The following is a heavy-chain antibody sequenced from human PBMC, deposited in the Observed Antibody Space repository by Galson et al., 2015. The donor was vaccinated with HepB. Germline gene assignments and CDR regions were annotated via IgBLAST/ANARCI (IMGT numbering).Heavy chain of an antibody. CDR2: INSDGSST. D-gene: IGHD3-22*01. Sequence: SLRLSCAASGFTFSSYWMHWVRQAPGKGLVWVSRINSDGSSTSYADSVKGRFTISRDNAKNTLYLQMNSLRAEDTAVYYCASPSSGPREAFDIWGQGTMVTVSS. V-gene: IGHV3-74*01. CDR1: GFTFSSYW. CDR3: ASPSSGPREAFDI. J-gene: IGHJ3*02.